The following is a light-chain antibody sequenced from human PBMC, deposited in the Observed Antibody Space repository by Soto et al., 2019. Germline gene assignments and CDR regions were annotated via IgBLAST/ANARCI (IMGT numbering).Light chain of an antibody. J-gene: IGKJ2*01. Sequence: DLVMTQSPLSLPVTPGEPASISCRSSQSLLHSNGYNYLDWYLQKPGQSPQLLIYLGSNRASGVPDRFSGRGSGTDFTLKISRVEAEDVGVYYCMQALQTPRTFGQGTKLEMK. CDR2: LGS. CDR3: MQALQTPRT. CDR1: QSLLHSNGYNY. V-gene: IGKV2-28*01.